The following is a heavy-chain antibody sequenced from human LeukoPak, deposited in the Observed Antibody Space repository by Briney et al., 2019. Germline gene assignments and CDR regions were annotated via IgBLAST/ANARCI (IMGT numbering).Heavy chain of an antibody. CDR2: IIPIFGTA. J-gene: IGHJ4*02. D-gene: IGHD1-26*01. CDR1: GGTFSSYA. Sequence: ASVKVSCKASGGTFSSYAISWVRQAPGQGLEWMGGIIPIFGTANYAQKFQGRVTITADESTSTAYMELSSLRSEDTAVYYCARDLLPLVWELLFYWGQGTLVTVSS. V-gene: IGHV1-69*13. CDR3: ARDLLPLVWELLFY.